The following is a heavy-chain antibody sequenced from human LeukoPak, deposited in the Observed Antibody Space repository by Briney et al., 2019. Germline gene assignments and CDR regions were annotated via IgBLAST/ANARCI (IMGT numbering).Heavy chain of an antibody. V-gene: IGHV3-23*01. CDR1: GFTFSNYA. D-gene: IGHD4-17*01. J-gene: IGHJ4*02. CDR2: ITGSGGNT. Sequence: GASLRLSCAASGFTFSNYAMSWVRQAPGKGLEWVSAITGSGGNTYYADSVKGRFTISRDNSKNTLYLQMNSLRAEDTAVYYCARDADYGDWLIDYWGQGTLVTVSS. CDR3: ARDADYGDWLIDY.